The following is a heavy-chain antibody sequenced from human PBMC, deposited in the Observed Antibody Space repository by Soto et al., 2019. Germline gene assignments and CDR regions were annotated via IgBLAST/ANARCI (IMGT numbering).Heavy chain of an antibody. Sequence: ASVKVSCKASGGTFTSYYMHWLRQAPGQGLEWMGIINPSGGSTSYAQKFQGRVTMTRDTSTSTVYMELRSLRSEDTAVYCCARDHRPALYGNSWGCMDVWGQGTTVTGPS. V-gene: IGHV1-46*01. J-gene: IGHJ6*02. CDR1: GGTFTSYY. D-gene: IGHD4-17*01. CDR3: ARDHRPALYGNSWGCMDV. CDR2: INPSGGST.